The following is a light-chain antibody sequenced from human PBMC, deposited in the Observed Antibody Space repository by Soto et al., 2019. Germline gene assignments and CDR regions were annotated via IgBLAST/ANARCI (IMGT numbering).Light chain of an antibody. CDR2: GAS. J-gene: IGKJ1*01. Sequence: EIVMTQSPATLSVSPGERATLSCRASQSLRSNLAWYQQKPGQAPRLLIYGASSRATGIPDRFSGSGSGTDFTLTISRLEPEDFAVYYCQQYGSSPQTFGQGTKVDIK. CDR3: QQYGSSPQT. V-gene: IGKV3-20*01. CDR1: QSLRSN.